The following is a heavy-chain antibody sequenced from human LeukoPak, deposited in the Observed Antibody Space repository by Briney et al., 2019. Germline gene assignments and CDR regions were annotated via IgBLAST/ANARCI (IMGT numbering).Heavy chain of an antibody. Sequence: ASVKVSCKASGYTFTSYAMHWVRQAPGQRLEWMGWINAGNGNTKYSQKFQGRVTITRDTSASTAYMELSSLRSEDTAVYCCARDHRGAVAGTLDYWGQGTLVTVSS. J-gene: IGHJ4*02. CDR2: INAGNGNT. CDR1: GYTFTSYA. CDR3: ARDHRGAVAGTLDY. V-gene: IGHV1-3*01. D-gene: IGHD6-19*01.